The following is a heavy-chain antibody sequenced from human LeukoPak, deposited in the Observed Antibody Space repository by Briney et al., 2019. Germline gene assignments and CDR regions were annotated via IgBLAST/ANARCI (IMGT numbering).Heavy chain of an antibody. D-gene: IGHD1-26*01. CDR2: IYHSGST. V-gene: IGHV4-38-2*01. Sequence: SETLSLTCAVSGYSISSGYYWGWIRQPPGKGLEWIGSIYHSGSTYYNLSLKSRVTISVDTSKNQFSLKLSSVTAADTAVYYCTRGHSGTYYVEFDTWGQGTLVTVSS. CDR3: TRGHSGTYYVEFDT. J-gene: IGHJ5*02. CDR1: GYSISSGYY.